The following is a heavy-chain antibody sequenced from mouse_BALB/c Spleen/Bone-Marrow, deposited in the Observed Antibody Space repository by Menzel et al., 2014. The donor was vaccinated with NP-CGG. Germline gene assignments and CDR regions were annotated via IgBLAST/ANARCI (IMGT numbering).Heavy chain of an antibody. CDR3: ARNYDFWFGY. D-gene: IGHD2-4*01. Sequence: EVKLMESGGGLVQPGGFRKLSCAASGFTISLFGMHWVRQAPEKGLEWAAYISSGSRTLYHADTVKGRFTISRGNPKNTLVLQMTSLRSGGTAMYYCARNYDFWFGYWGQGTLVTVSA. CDR2: ISSGSRTL. J-gene: IGHJ3*01. V-gene: IGHV5-17*02. CDR1: GFTISLFG.